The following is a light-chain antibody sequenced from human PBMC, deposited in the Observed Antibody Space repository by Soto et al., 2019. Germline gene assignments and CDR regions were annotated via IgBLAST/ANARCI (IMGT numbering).Light chain of an antibody. CDR2: SPS. CDR1: QSISTE. Sequence: EIVMTQSPATLSVSPGERATLSCRASQSISTELAWYQQKPGQPPRLLIYSPSTRATGVPARFTGSGSGSEFTLTLSGLQSEDFAVYYCQQGHNWPLTFGQGTRLEI. V-gene: IGKV3-15*01. CDR3: QQGHNWPLT. J-gene: IGKJ2*01.